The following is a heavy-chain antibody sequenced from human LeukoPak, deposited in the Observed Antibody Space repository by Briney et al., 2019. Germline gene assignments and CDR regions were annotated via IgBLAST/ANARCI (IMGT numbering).Heavy chain of an antibody. Sequence: PGGSLRLSCAASGFTFSSYWMSWVRQAPGKGLEWVANIKQDGSEKYYVDSVKGRFTISRDNAKNSLYLQMNSLRAEDTAVYYCARDRGPGPTLTDYWGQGTLVTVSS. CDR2: IKQDGSEK. V-gene: IGHV3-7*04. CDR1: GFTFSSYW. D-gene: IGHD3-10*01. J-gene: IGHJ4*02. CDR3: ARDRGPGPTLTDY.